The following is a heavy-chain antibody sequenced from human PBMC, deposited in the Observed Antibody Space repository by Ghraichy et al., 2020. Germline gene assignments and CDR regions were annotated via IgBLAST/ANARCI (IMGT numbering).Heavy chain of an antibody. Sequence: GGSLRLSCAASGVTFSSFDMTWARQAPGKGLEWVSSISGSGGTTYYADSVKGRFTISRDNSKNRLYLQMNSLRAEDTAVYYCAKVAAALFYPWGQGTLVTVSS. CDR3: AKVAAALFYP. J-gene: IGHJ5*02. CDR1: GVTFSSFD. CDR2: ISGSGGTT. V-gene: IGHV3-23*01. D-gene: IGHD6-25*01.